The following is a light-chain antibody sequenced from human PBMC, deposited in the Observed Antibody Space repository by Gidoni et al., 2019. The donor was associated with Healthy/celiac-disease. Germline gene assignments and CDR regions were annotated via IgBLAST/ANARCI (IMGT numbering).Light chain of an antibody. CDR1: QSVSSN. V-gene: IGKV3-15*01. CDR2: GAS. CDR3: QQYNNWPRT. Sequence: ELVMTQSPATLSVSPGERATLSCRASQSVSSNLAWYQQKPGQAPRLRIYGASTRATGIPARFSGSGSGTEFTLTISSLQSEDFAVYYCQQYNNWPRTFGQGTKVEIK. J-gene: IGKJ1*01.